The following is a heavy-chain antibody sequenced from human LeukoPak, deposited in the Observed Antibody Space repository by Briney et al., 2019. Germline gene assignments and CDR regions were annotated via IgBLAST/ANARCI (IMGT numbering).Heavy chain of an antibody. CDR3: AKEHITVTGTGDY. J-gene: IGHJ4*02. CDR1: GFIFSNHA. Sequence: GGSLRLSCAASGFIFSNHAMSWVRQAPGKGLEWVSAISDSGANTYYADSVRGRFTISRDNPKNTVYLQMNSLRAEDTAVYYCAKEHITVTGTGDYWGQGTLVTVSS. D-gene: IGHD6-19*01. V-gene: IGHV3-23*01. CDR2: ISDSGANT.